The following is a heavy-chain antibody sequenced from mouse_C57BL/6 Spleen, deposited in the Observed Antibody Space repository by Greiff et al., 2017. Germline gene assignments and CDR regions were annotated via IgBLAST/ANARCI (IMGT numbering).Heavy chain of an antibody. J-gene: IGHJ4*01. CDR2: ISSGGSYT. CDR1: GFTFSSYG. CDR3: ARHMGFTTVVPYAMDY. Sequence: EVKLVESGGDLVKPGGSLKLSCAASGFTFSSYGMSWVRQTPDKRLEWVATISSGGSYTYYPDSVKGRFTISRDNAKNTLYLQMSSLKSEDTAMYYCARHMGFTTVVPYAMDYWGQGTSVTVSS. D-gene: IGHD1-1*01. V-gene: IGHV5-6*01.